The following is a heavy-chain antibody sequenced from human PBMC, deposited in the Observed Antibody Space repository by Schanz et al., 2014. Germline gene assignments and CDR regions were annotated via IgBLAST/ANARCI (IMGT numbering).Heavy chain of an antibody. CDR3: AKDQGFDNWFDP. CDR1: GFTFSRNA. Sequence: EVQLVESGGGLVQPGGSLRLSCAASGFTFSRNAMNWVRQAPGKGLEWVSYISSVGISKYYADPVKGRFTISRDSAKNSLYLQMNSLRAEDTAVYYCAKDQGFDNWFDPWGQGTLVSVSS. V-gene: IGHV3-48*03. CDR2: ISSVGISK. J-gene: IGHJ5*02.